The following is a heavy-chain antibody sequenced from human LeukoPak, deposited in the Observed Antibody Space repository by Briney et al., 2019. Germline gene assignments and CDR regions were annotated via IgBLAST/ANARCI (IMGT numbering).Heavy chain of an antibody. CDR1: GFTFSTYA. CDR2: ISASGGNT. Sequence: PGGSQRLSCAASGFTFSTYAMTWVRQAPVRGLEWVSSISASGGNTYYADSVKGRFTISRDNSKNTLYLQMNSLRDEDSAVYFCAKGLAYGSGSFYLDSWGQGTLVTVSS. CDR3: AKGLAYGSGSFYLDS. D-gene: IGHD3-10*01. V-gene: IGHV3-23*01. J-gene: IGHJ4*02.